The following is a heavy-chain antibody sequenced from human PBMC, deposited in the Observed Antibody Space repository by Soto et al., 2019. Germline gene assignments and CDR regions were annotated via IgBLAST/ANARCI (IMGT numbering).Heavy chain of an antibody. D-gene: IGHD4-4*01. Sequence: EVQLVESGGGLVQPGRSLRLSCAASGFTFDDHAMHWVRQTPGRGLEWVSGINWNGGSIGYADSVKGRFTISRDNAKNSLYLQMNNLRSEDTALYYCAQALYSSYYYSNLDVWGQGTTVTVSS. CDR1: GFTFDDHA. CDR3: AQALYSSYYYSNLDV. CDR2: INWNGGSI. V-gene: IGHV3-9*01. J-gene: IGHJ6*02.